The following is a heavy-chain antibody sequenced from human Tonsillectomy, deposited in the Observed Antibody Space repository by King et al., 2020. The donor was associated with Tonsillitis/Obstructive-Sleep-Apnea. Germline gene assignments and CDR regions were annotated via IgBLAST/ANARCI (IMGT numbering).Heavy chain of an antibody. V-gene: IGHV1-2*02. CDR3: ARDRETVMDV. D-gene: IGHD1-26*01. J-gene: IGHJ6*02. CDR1: GYTFSDYC. Sequence: QLVQSGAEVKKPGASVKVACKASGYTFSDYCMYWVRQAPGQGLEWMGWINPNSGGTKYAQKFQGRVTMTRDTSISTAYMELSRLRSDDTAVYYCARDRETVMDVWGQGTTVTVSS. CDR2: INPNSGGT.